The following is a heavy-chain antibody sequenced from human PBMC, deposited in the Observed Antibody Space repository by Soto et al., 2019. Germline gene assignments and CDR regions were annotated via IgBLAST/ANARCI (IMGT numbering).Heavy chain of an antibody. CDR2: IIPIFGTA. Sequence: GASVKVSCKASGGTFSSYAISWVRQVPGQGLEWMGGIIPIFGTANYAQKFQGRVTITADESTSTAYMELSSLRSEDTAVYYCARDILGVAQYNWFDPWGQGTLVTVSS. J-gene: IGHJ5*02. V-gene: IGHV1-69*13. CDR1: GGTFSSYA. CDR3: ARDILGVAQYNWFDP. D-gene: IGHD6-19*01.